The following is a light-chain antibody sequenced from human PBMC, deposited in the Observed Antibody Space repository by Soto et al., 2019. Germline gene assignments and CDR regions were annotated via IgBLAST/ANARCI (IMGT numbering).Light chain of an antibody. CDR1: QSVSSS. V-gene: IGKV3-15*01. CDR3: QQYDNWPPKWT. Sequence: EIAMTQSPAILSVSPGERVTLSCRAIQSVSSSLAWYQQKPGQAPRLLIFAASTRATGIPARFSGSGSGTEFTLTITSLQSEDLAIYYCQQYDNWPPKWTFGQGTKVDIK. CDR2: AAS. J-gene: IGKJ1*01.